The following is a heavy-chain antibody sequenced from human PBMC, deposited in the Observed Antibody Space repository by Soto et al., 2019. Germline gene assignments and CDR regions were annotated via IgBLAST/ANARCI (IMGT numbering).Heavy chain of an antibody. J-gene: IGHJ4*02. CDR3: AREGVVPAGPLYSFDY. Sequence: QVQLQEWGGGLLKPSETLSLTCAVYGGPLSGYYWRWIRQSPGKGLEWIGEINHNGSTNSSPSLKSRGTISIDTSKSQFSLNLNSVTAAATAVDYCAREGVVPAGPLYSFDYWGQGALVTVSS. D-gene: IGHD2-15*01. CDR1: GGPLSGYY. V-gene: IGHV4-34*01. CDR2: INHNGST.